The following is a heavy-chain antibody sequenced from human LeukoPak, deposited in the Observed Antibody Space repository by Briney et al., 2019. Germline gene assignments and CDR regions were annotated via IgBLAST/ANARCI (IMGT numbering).Heavy chain of an antibody. CDR2: ISGSGGST. V-gene: IGHV3-23*01. D-gene: IGHD3-10*01. CDR1: GFTFSSYG. J-gene: IGHJ4*02. Sequence: PGGSLRLSCAASGFTFSSYGMSWVRQAPGKGLEWVSAISGSGGSTYYADSVKGRFTISRDNSKNTLYLQMNSLRAEDTAVYHCAKERFGELFSFNNYWGQGTLVTVSS. CDR3: AKERFGELFSFNNY.